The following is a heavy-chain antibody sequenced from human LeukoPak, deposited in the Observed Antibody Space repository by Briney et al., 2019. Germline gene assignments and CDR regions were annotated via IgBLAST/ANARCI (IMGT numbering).Heavy chain of an antibody. V-gene: IGHV3-53*01. D-gene: IGHD2-21*02. CDR3: ARNPGGYYYFDY. Sequence: GGSLRLSCAASRFTVSSNYMSWVRQAPGKGLEWVSVIYSGGSTYYADSVKGRFTISRDNSKNTLYLQMNSLRAEDTAVYYCARNPGGYYYFDYWGQGTLVTVSS. CDR2: IYSGGST. J-gene: IGHJ4*02. CDR1: RFTVSSNY.